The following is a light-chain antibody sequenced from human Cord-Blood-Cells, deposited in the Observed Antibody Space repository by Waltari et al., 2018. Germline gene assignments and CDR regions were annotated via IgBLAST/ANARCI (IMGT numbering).Light chain of an antibody. Sequence: DIQMTQSPSSLSASVGDRVTITCRASQSISSYLNWYQQKPGEAPKLLIHAASSLQSGVPSRFSGIGSGTDFTLTISSLQPQDFATYYCQQSYSTPLTFGGGTKVDIK. CDR3: QQSYSTPLT. CDR1: QSISSY. J-gene: IGKJ4*01. CDR2: AAS. V-gene: IGKV1-39*01.